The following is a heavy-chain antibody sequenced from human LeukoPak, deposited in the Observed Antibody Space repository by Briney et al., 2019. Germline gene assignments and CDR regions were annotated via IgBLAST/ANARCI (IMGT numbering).Heavy chain of an antibody. D-gene: IGHD3-10*01. V-gene: IGHV3-30*01. Sequence: GRSQRLSCAASGFTFTEYAMHWVRQAPGKGLEWVALISYDGSRTDYADYVKGRFTISRDNSRNTLYLQLNSLGPEDAAVYYCARDSTYYYASGSSGPHYFDYWGQGALVTVSS. J-gene: IGHJ4*02. CDR3: ARDSTYYYASGSSGPHYFDY. CDR1: GFTFTEYA. CDR2: ISYDGSRT.